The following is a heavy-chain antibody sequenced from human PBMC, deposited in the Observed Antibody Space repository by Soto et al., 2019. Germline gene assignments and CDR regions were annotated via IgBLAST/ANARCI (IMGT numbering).Heavy chain of an antibody. D-gene: IGHD4-17*01. CDR3: ARGLELTYGDYDAFDS. V-gene: IGHV1-69*01. CDR1: GGTFSSYA. CDR2: IIPIFNTP. J-gene: IGHJ4*02. Sequence: QVLLVQSGAEVKKPGSSVKVSCKVSGGTFSSYAINWVRQAPGQGLEWMGGIIPIFNTPNYAQKFQDRVTITADESTNPAYMEMSSLKYEDTAVFYCARGLELTYGDYDAFDSWGQGTLVTVSS.